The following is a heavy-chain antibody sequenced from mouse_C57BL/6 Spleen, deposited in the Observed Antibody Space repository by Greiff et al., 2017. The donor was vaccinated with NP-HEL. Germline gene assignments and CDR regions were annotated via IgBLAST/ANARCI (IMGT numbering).Heavy chain of an antibody. D-gene: IGHD2-5*01. CDR2: ISSGSSTI. Sequence: EVQGVESGGGLVKPGGSLKLSCAASGFTFSDYGMHWVRQAPEKGLEWVAYISSGSSTIYYADTVKGRFTISRDNAKNTLFLQMTSLRSEDTAMYYCARGDSNYRDYAMDYLGQGTSVTVSS. CDR1: GFTFSDYG. CDR3: ARGDSNYRDYAMDY. V-gene: IGHV5-17*01. J-gene: IGHJ4*01.